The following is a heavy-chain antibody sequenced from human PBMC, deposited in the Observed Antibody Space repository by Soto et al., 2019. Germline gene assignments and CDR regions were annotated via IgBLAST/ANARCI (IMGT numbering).Heavy chain of an antibody. V-gene: IGHV3-23*01. CDR3: AKDSPDSYGLYYYYGMDV. CDR2: ISGSGGST. Sequence: EVQLLESGGGLVQPGGSLRLSCAASGFTFSSYAMSWVRQAPGKGLEWVSAISGSGGSTYYADSVKGRFTISRDNSKNTLYLQMNSLRAEDTAVYYCAKDSPDSYGLYYYYGMDVWGQGTTVTVSS. J-gene: IGHJ6*02. D-gene: IGHD5-18*01. CDR1: GFTFSSYA.